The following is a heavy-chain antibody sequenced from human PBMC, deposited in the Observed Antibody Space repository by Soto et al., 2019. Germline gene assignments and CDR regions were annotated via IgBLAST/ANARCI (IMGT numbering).Heavy chain of an antibody. Sequence: GGSLRLSCAASGFTFSSYGMHWARQAPGKGLEWVAVISYDGINKYYADSVKGRFTISRDNSKNTLYLQMNSLRAEDTAVYYCAKGADSSGYYNFDYWGQGTLVTVSS. V-gene: IGHV3-30*18. CDR3: AKGADSSGYYNFDY. J-gene: IGHJ4*02. CDR1: GFTFSSYG. D-gene: IGHD3-22*01. CDR2: ISYDGINK.